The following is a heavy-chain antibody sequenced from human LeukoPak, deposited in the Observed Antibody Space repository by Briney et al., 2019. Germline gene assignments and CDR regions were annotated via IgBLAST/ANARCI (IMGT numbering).Heavy chain of an antibody. J-gene: IGHJ4*02. CDR2: ISYDGCNK. Sequence: GGSLRLSCAASGFTFSSYCMHGVRQARGKGREWVAVISYDGCNKYYADAVRGGLTISRDNSNHTLYVQMNSLRTDDTAVYYCARGSHATNYWGQGTLVTVSS. D-gene: IGHD4-11*01. V-gene: IGHV3-30*03. CDR1: GFTFSSYC. CDR3: ARGSHATNY.